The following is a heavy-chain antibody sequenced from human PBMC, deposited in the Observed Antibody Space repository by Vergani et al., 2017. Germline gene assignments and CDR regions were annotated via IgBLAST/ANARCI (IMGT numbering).Heavy chain of an antibody. V-gene: IGHV3-30*02. Sequence: QVHLVESGGGVVQPGGSLRLSCVASGFIFNFYGINWVRQAPGKGLEWVSFIRSDGGSEMYAESVRGRYTISRDNSKTTVSLEMLSLRTEETAVYYCAKGHSGQIGSPHDYYFDYWGQGTLVTVSS. CDR3: AKGHSGQIGSPHDYYFDY. CDR1: GFIFNFYG. D-gene: IGHD1-26*01. J-gene: IGHJ4*02. CDR2: IRSDGGSE.